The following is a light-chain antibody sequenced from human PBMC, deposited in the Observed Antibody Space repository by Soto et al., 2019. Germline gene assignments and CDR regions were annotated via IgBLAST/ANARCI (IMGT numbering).Light chain of an antibody. CDR3: QQYNSYWT. CDR2: KAS. J-gene: IGKJ1*01. CDR1: QSISSW. V-gene: IGKV1-5*03. Sequence: DIQMTHSPSTLSASVGDIFTIACRASQSISSWLAWYQQKPGKAPKLLIYKASSLESGVPSRFSGSGSGTEFTLTISSLQPDDFATYYCQQYNSYWTFGQGTKVDI.